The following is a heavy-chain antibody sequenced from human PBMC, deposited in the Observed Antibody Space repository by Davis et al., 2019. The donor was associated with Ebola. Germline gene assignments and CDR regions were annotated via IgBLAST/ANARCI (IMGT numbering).Heavy chain of an antibody. Sequence: SVKVSCKASGYTFTSYDINWVRQATGQGLECMGRIIPILGIANYAQKFQGRVTITANKSTSTAYMELSSLRSEDTAVYYCARARDGYNFDAFDIWGQGTMVTVSS. V-gene: IGHV1-69*04. CDR1: GYTFTSYD. CDR3: ARARDGYNFDAFDI. J-gene: IGHJ3*02. D-gene: IGHD5-24*01. CDR2: IIPILGIA.